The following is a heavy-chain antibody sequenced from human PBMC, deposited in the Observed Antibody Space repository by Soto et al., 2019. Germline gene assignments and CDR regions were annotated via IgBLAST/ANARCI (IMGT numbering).Heavy chain of an antibody. Sequence: ASVKVSCKASGYTFTSYGISWVRQAPGQGLEWMGWISAYNGNTHYAQKLQGRVTMTTDTSTSTAYMELRSLRSDDTAVYYCARESCGYHYCYYGMDVWGQGTTVTVS. CDR3: ARESCGYHYCYYGMDV. D-gene: IGHD5-12*01. CDR1: GYTFTSYG. V-gene: IGHV1-18*04. CDR2: ISAYNGNT. J-gene: IGHJ6*02.